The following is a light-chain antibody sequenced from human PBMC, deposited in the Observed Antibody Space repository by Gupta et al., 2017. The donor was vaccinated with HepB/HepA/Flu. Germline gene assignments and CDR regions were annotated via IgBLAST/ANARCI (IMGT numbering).Light chain of an antibody. CDR2: DVI. CDR1: RSDVGSYNL. Sequence: QSALTQPASVSGSPGQSITISCTGTRSDVGSYNLVSWYQQHPGKAPKLMIYDVIKRPSGVSNRFSGSKSGNTASLTISGLQAEDDANYYGCSYEGSSTLVFGGGTKLTVL. CDR3: CSYEGSSTLV. V-gene: IGLV2-23*02. J-gene: IGLJ2*01.